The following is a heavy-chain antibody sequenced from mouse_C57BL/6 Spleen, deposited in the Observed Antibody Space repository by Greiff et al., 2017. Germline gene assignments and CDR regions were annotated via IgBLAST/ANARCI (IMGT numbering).Heavy chain of an antibody. CDR2: ISPNNGGT. Sequence: EVQLQQSGPELVKPGASVKIPCKASGYTFTDYNMDWVKQSHGKSLEWIGDISPNNGGTIYNQKFKGKVTLTVDKSSSTAYMELRSLTSEVTAVYYCAKGPGMDYWGQGTSVTVSS. V-gene: IGHV1-18*01. CDR1: GYTFTDYN. J-gene: IGHJ4*01. CDR3: AKGPGMDY. D-gene: IGHD3-3*01.